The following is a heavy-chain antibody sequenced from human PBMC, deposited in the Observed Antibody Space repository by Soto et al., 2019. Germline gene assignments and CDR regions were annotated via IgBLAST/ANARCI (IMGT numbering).Heavy chain of an antibody. CDR1: GFTFSSYT. D-gene: IGHD3-10*01. Sequence: GGSLRLSCAASGFTFSSYTMNWVRQAPGRGLEWVSYIDSSSSTIYYADSVRGRFTISRDNAKKSLYLQMNSLRDEDTAVYYCARGGGFVTRNYYDSGFDVWGQGTTVTVYS. J-gene: IGHJ6*02. CDR3: ARGGGFVTRNYYDSGFDV. CDR2: IDSSSSTI. V-gene: IGHV3-48*02.